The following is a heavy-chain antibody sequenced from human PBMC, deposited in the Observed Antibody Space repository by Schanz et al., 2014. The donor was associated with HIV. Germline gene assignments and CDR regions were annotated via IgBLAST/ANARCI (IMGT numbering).Heavy chain of an antibody. V-gene: IGHV3-9*01. D-gene: IGHD6-19*01. CDR2: ISWNSGSI. J-gene: IGHJ6*02. Sequence: EVQLVESGGGLVQPGRSLRLSCAASGFSFDDYAMHWVRQAPGKGLEWVSGISWNSGSIGYADSVKGRFTISRDNAKNSLYLQINSLRAEDTAVYFCARGSWYSGGWYDDYIYYDVDAWGQGTTVVVSS. CDR3: ARGSWYSGGWYDDYIYYDVDA. CDR1: GFSFDDYA.